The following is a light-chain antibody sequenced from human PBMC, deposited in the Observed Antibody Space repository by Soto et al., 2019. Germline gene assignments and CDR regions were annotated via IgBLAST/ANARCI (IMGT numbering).Light chain of an antibody. J-gene: IGKJ4*01. V-gene: IGKV3D-15*01. Sequence: EIVMTQSPVTLSVSPGERVTLSCRASQNVNINLAWYQQRPRQAPRVLIYGASNRASGIPDRFSGSGSGTDFTLTISSLEPDDFALYYCQQYKDWPPLTFGGGTRVEIK. CDR3: QQYKDWPPLT. CDR1: QNVNIN. CDR2: GAS.